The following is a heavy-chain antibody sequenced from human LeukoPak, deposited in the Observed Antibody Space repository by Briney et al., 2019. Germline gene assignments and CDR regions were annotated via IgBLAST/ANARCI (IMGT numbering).Heavy chain of an antibody. CDR2: IYYSGNT. J-gene: IGHJ4*02. D-gene: IGHD4-23*01. Sequence: SETLCLTCTVSGGSISSSSYYWGWIRQPPGRGLEWIGSIYYSGNTYYNPSLKRRATISVDTSKNQFSLKLSSVTAADTAVYYCARRRTATVDFDYWGQGTLVTVSS. CDR1: GGSISSSSYY. V-gene: IGHV4-39*01. CDR3: ARRRTATVDFDY.